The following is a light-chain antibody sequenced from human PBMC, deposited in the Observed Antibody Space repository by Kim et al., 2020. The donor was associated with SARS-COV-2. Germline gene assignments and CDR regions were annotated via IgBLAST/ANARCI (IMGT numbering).Light chain of an antibody. Sequence: GKTVTISCTRRSGSIDDNYVQWYQQRPGGVPTTVIYEDDQRPSGVFDRFSGAIDNSSNSASLTISGLRTEDEADYYCQSYNRDNVLFGGGTQLTVL. CDR2: EDD. CDR3: QSYNRDNVL. V-gene: IGLV6-57*03. J-gene: IGLJ2*01. CDR1: SGSIDDNY.